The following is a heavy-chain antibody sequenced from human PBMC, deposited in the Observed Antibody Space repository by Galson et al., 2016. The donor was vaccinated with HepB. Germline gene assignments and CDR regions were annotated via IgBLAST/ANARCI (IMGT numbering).Heavy chain of an antibody. D-gene: IGHD1-14*01. CDR3: ARGNHLDV. V-gene: IGHV3-23*01. CDR2: ISTGGGAT. Sequence: SLRLSCAAPGFTFTNYAMNWVRQAPGKGLEWVSTISTGGGATYYAASVKGRFTISRDNSKSTLYLQMSSLRVEDTALYYCARGNHLDVWGRGTTVTVSS. CDR1: GFTFTNYA. J-gene: IGHJ6*04.